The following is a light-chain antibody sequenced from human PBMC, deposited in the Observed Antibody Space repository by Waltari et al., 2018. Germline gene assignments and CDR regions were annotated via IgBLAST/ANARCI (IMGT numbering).Light chain of an antibody. CDR3: CSYAGSSTFV. Sequence: QSALTQPASVSGSPGQSITISCTGTSSDVGSYNLVSWYQQHPGKPPKPMINEVGNRPSGVLNRFSGAKSGNTASLTISGLQAEDEADYYCCSYAGSSTFVFGTGTKVTVL. CDR1: SSDVGSYNL. V-gene: IGLV2-23*02. CDR2: EVG. J-gene: IGLJ1*01.